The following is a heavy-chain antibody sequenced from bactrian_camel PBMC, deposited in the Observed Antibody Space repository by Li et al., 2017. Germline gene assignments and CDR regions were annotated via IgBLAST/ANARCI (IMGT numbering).Heavy chain of an antibody. CDR3: AAAPRFRVRLDLRAEEFDY. J-gene: IGHJ4*01. V-gene: IGHV3S53*01. CDR1: GDTDSIGS. Sequence: HVQLVESGGGSVQAGGSLRLSCAASGDTDSIGSMGWFRQQPGKEREGVAAAGDDDVTSYTDSVKGRFTISKDTAKNTLSLQMNTLKPEDTAVYYCAAAPRFRVRLDLRAEEFDYWGQGTQVTVS. CDR2: AGDDDVT. D-gene: IGHD3*01.